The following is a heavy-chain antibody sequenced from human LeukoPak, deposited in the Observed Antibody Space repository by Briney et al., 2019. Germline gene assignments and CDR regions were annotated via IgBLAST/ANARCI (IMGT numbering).Heavy chain of an antibody. D-gene: IGHD3-16*01. CDR1: GFTVSSNY. CDR2: IYSGGST. V-gene: IGHV3-53*01. J-gene: IGHJ4*02. Sequence: GGSLRLSCAASGFTVSSNYMSWVRQAPGEGLEWVSVIYSGGSTYYADSVKGRFTISRDNSKNTLYLQMNSLRAEDTAVYYCARALVPGSYADYWGQGTLVTVSS. CDR3: ARALVPGSYADY.